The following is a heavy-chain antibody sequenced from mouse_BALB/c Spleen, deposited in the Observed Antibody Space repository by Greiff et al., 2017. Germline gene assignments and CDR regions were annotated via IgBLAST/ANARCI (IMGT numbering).Heavy chain of an antibody. CDR3: ARCYYGSSLDY. CDR2: IYPGDGST. D-gene: IGHD1-1*01. V-gene: IGHV1S56*01. Sequence: QVQLQQSGPELVKPGASVKMSCKASGYTFTSYYIHWVKQRPGQGLEWIGWIYPGDGSTKYNEKFKGKTTLTADKSSSTAYMLLSSLTSEDSAIYFCARCYYGSSLDYWGQGTTLTVSS. J-gene: IGHJ2*01. CDR1: GYTFTSYY.